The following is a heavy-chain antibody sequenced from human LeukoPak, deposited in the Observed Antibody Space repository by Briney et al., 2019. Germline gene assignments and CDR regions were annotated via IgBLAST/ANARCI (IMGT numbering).Heavy chain of an antibody. D-gene: IGHD6-6*01. CDR1: GGSITGGGYY. CDR3: ARSFFFGSIAARSDAFDI. V-gene: IGHV4-61*02. CDR2: IYTSGST. J-gene: IGHJ3*02. Sequence: PSETLSLTCTVSGGSITGGGYYWSWIRQPAGKGLEWIGRIYTSGSTNYNPSLKSRVTMSVDTSKNQFSLKLSSVTAADTAVYYCARSFFFGSIAARSDAFDIWGQGTMVTVSS.